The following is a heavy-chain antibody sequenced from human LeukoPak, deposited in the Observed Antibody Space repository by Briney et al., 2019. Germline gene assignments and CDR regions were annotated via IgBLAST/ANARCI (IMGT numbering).Heavy chain of an antibody. CDR2: ISSSSSYI. Sequence: GGSLRLSCAASGFTFNSYTMNWVRQAPGKGLEWVSSISSSSSYIYYADSMEGRFTVSRDNAKDSLYLQMNSLRAEDTALYYCAMEYSSSRYFDYWGQGTLVTVSS. J-gene: IGHJ4*02. D-gene: IGHD6-6*01. CDR1: GFTFNSYT. CDR3: AMEYSSSRYFDY. V-gene: IGHV3-21*01.